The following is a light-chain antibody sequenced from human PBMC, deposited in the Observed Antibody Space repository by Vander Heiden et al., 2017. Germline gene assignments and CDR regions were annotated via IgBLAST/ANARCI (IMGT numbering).Light chain of an antibody. CDR1: HSNSSY. CDR3: HRNYSTRPTT. Sequence: DIQTTHSLSSLSASVGDRLNITCRVSHSNSSYLNWYQQKPEPAPTLQLYTASGLKREVPSRFSGSGSGTDFDLTISSLQPEDVAASYYHRNYSTRPTTFGQGTRLEIK. J-gene: IGKJ5*01. CDR2: TAS. V-gene: IGKV1-39*01.